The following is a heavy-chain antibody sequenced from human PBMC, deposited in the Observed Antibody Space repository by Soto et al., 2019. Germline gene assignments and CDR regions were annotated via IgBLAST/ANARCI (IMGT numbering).Heavy chain of an antibody. CDR2: IAYDGKNT. CDR1: GFTFSSFA. V-gene: IGHV3-30*04. Sequence: QVQLVESGGGVVQPGRSLRLSCEASGFTFSSFAMHWVRQAPGKGLEWVAIIAYDGKNTDYADSVKGRFTISRDNSKNALCLEVNSPTIDDTAMYYCAREAAEGDYGVFDSWGQGTLVTVSS. J-gene: IGHJ4*02. D-gene: IGHD4-17*01. CDR3: AREAAEGDYGVFDS.